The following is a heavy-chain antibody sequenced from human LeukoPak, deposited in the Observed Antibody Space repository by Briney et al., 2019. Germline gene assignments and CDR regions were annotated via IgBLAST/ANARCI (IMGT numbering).Heavy chain of an antibody. Sequence: PGGALRPSCVAPGFTFSSNWMSWVRQAPGKGLEWVANIKQDGSEKYYVDSVKGRFTISRDNAKNSLYLQMDSLRAEDTAVYYCARDGITMVPWLVYMDVWGKGTTVTVCS. V-gene: IGHV3-7*01. J-gene: IGHJ6*03. CDR3: ARDGITMVPWLVYMDV. CDR2: IKQDGSEK. D-gene: IGHD3-10*01. CDR1: GFTFSSNW.